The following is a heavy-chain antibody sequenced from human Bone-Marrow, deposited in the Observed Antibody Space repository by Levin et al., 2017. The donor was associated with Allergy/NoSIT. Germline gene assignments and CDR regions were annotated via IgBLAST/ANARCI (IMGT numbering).Heavy chain of an antibody. V-gene: IGHV3-30*18. J-gene: IGHJ3*02. CDR3: AKANEFLWFGQFKRDGLDI. CDR2: ISYDGSKR. CDR1: GLNLNNHG. D-gene: IGHD3-10*01. Sequence: PGGSLRLSCAASGLNLNNHGIHWVRQAPGKGLEWVAVISYDGSKRFYADSVKGRFTVSRDNSKQTLTLQMNSLRADDTAVYYCAKANEFLWFGQFKRDGLDIWGQGTMVSVSS.